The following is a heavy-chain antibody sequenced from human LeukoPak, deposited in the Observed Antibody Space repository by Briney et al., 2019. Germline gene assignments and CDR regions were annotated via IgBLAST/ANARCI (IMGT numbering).Heavy chain of an antibody. CDR2: TYYSGST. V-gene: IGHV4-39*07. J-gene: IGHJ6*03. D-gene: IGHD6-13*01. Sequence: SETLSLTCTVSGGSISSSSYYWGWIRQPPGKGLEWIGSTYYSGSTYYNPSLKSRVTMSVDTSKNQFSLKLSSVTAADTAVYYCARVIAAAGKLSGPYYYYYMDVWGKGTTVTISS. CDR1: GGSISSSSYY. CDR3: ARVIAAAGKLSGPYYYYYMDV.